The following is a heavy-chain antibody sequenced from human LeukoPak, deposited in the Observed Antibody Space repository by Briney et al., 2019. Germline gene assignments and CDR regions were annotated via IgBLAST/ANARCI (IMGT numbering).Heavy chain of an antibody. CDR3: ASAVENYGRNALDY. Sequence: HPGGSLRLSCAASAFTFRSSWMHWVRQAPGKGLVWVSRLNSDGSSTHYADSVKGRFTISRDNAKNTLYLQMNSLRAEDTAAYYCASAVENYGRNALDYWGQGTLVTVSS. D-gene: IGHD4-23*01. J-gene: IGHJ4*02. CDR2: LNSDGSST. CDR1: AFTFRSSW. V-gene: IGHV3-74*01.